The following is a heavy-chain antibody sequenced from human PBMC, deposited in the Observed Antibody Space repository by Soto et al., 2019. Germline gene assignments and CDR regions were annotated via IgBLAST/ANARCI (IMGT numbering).Heavy chain of an antibody. J-gene: IGHJ6*04. Sequence: PSQTLSLTCAISGDSVSTNIAAWSWIRQSPSRGLEWLGRTLYRSSKWYNEYAVSVKSRMTINPDTSKNQFSLQLNSVTPEDTAVYYCARDAAPTLNYPHGMDVWGKGTAVTV. D-gene: IGHD1-7*01. CDR3: ARDAAPTLNYPHGMDV. CDR2: TLYRSSKWYN. V-gene: IGHV6-1*01. CDR1: GDSVSTNIAA.